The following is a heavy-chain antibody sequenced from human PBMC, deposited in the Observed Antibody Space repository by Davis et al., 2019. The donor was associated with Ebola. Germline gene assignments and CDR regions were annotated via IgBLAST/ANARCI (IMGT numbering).Heavy chain of an antibody. Sequence: GESLKISCGASGFTFSSYAMSWVRQAPGKGLEWVSLISWDGRSTAYADSVRDRFSISRDNSRSFLYLQMNGLRAEDTALYYCTAYDSTFRNYWGQGTLVTVSS. CDR3: TAYDSTFRNY. D-gene: IGHD3-22*01. CDR1: GFTFSSYA. CDR2: ISWDGRST. J-gene: IGHJ4*02. V-gene: IGHV3-43D*03.